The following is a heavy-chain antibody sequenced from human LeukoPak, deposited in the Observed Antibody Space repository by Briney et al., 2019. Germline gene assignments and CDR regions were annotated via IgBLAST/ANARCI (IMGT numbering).Heavy chain of an antibody. J-gene: IGHJ5*02. D-gene: IGHD2-15*01. CDR2: IIPIFGTA. Sequence: SVKVSCKASGYTFTSYGISWVRQAPGQGLEWMGRIIPIFGTANYPQKFQGRVTINTHESPSTVYMELSSLRSEDTAVYYCAACVVVVAESWFDPWSQGTLVTVSS. CDR1: GYTFTSYG. V-gene: IGHV1-69*05. CDR3: AACVVVVAESWFDP.